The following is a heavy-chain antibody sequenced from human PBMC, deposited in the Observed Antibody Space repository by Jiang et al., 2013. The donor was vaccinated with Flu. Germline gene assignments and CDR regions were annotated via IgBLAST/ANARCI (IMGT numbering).Heavy chain of an antibody. V-gene: IGHV1-3*01. D-gene: IGHD3-22*01. Sequence: SGAEVKKPGASVKVSCKASGYSFSDYGYALGAPGPGQRLEWLGWINAGNGDTKYSQKFQGRVTITRDTSTSTAYMELTSLTSDDTAVYYCARVGRWGDYYDRSDYLDFHQWGQGTLIAVSS. CDR3: ARVGRWGDYYDRSDYLDFHQ. CDR2: INAGNGDT. CDR1: GYSFSDYG. J-gene: IGHJ1*01.